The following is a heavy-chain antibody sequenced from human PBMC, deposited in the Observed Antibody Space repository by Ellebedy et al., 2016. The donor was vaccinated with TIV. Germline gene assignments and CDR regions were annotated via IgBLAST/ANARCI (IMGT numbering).Heavy chain of an antibody. CDR3: TRGSGGAPPFES. V-gene: IGHV3-72*01. Sequence: PGGSLRLSCVASGFTFSDPNMDWVRQVPGGGLEWVARTRNRDNAYRTEYAASVRGRFTISRDASENFLYLQMNSLKVEDTAVYYCTRGSGGAPPFESWGQGTLVTVSS. CDR1: GFTFSDPN. D-gene: IGHD3-16*01. CDR2: TRNRDNAYRT. J-gene: IGHJ4*02.